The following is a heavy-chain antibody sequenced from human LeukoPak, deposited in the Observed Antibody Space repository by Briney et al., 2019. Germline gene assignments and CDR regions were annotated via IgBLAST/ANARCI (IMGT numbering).Heavy chain of an antibody. D-gene: IGHD6-13*01. CDR2: IYTSGST. V-gene: IGHV4-61*02. J-gene: IGHJ4*02. Sequence: SETLSLTCTVSGGSISSGSYYWSWIRQPAGKGLEWIGRIYTSGSTNYNPSLKSRVTISVDTSKNQFSPKLSSVTAADTAVYYCARGSSSFVYWGQGTLVTVSS. CDR3: ARGSSSFVY. CDR1: GGSISSGSYY.